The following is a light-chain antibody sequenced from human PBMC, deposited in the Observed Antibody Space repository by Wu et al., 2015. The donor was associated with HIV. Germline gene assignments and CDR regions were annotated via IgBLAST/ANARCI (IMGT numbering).Light chain of an antibody. CDR2: AAS. CDR1: QTVNNNF. Sequence: EIVLTQSPGTLSLSPGERATLSCRASQTVNNNFLAWYQQKPGQAPRLLIYAASSRATDIPDRFSGGGSGTDFTLTISRLESEDFAVYYCQHYGSSPPYTFGQGTKLEI. J-gene: IGKJ2*01. CDR3: QHYGSSPPYT. V-gene: IGKV3-20*01.